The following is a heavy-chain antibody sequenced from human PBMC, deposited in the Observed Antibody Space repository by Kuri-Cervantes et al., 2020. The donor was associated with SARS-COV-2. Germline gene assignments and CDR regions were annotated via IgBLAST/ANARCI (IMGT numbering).Heavy chain of an antibody. V-gene: IGHV3-30-3*01. J-gene: IGHJ4*02. Sequence: GGSLRLSCAASGFTFSSYAMHWVRQAPGKGLEWVAVISYDGSNKYYADSVKDRFTISRDNSKNTLYLQMNSLRAEDTAVYYCARGRGAGIAAAGSDWGQGTLVTVSS. CDR1: GFTFSSYA. D-gene: IGHD6-13*01. CDR3: ARGRGAGIAAAGSD. CDR2: ISYDGSNK.